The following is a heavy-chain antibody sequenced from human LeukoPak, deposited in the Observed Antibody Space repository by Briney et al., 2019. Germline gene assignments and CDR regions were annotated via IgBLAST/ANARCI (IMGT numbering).Heavy chain of an antibody. Sequence: GGSLRLSCAASGFTFSSYAMSWVRQAPGKGLEWVSAISRSGGSTYYADSVKGRFTISRDNSKNTLYLQMNSLRAEDTAVYYCARYYGSGSYPTYYFDYWGQGTLVTVSS. CDR1: GFTFSSYA. CDR2: ISRSGGST. CDR3: ARYYGSGSYPTYYFDY. D-gene: IGHD3-10*01. J-gene: IGHJ4*02. V-gene: IGHV3-23*01.